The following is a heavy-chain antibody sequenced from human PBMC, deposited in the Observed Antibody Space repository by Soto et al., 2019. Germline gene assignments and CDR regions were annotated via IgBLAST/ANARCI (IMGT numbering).Heavy chain of an antibody. CDR3: AREGARKGSEGYCSGGSCPSWFDP. D-gene: IGHD2-15*01. Sequence: QVQLVQSGAEVKKPGSSVKVSCKASGGTFSSYAISWVRQAPGQGLEWMGGIIPIFGTANYAQKFQGRVTITADESTSTAYMELSSLRSEDTAVYYCAREGARKGSEGYCSGGSCPSWFDPWGQGTLVTVSS. CDR2: IIPIFGTA. J-gene: IGHJ5*02. V-gene: IGHV1-69*12. CDR1: GGTFSSYA.